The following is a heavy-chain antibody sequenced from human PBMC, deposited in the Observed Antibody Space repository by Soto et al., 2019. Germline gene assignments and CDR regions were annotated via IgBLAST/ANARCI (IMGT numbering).Heavy chain of an antibody. V-gene: IGHV3-21*01. J-gene: IGHJ4*02. CDR2: ISSSSSYI. Sequence: PGGSLRLSCAASGFTFSSYSMNWVRQAPGKGLEWVSSISSSSSYIYYADSVKGRFTISRDNAKNSLYLQMNSLRAEDTAVYYCARVWYSSGWYSPFSELPFDYWGQGTLVTVSS. D-gene: IGHD6-19*01. CDR1: GFTFSSYS. CDR3: ARVWYSSGWYSPFSELPFDY.